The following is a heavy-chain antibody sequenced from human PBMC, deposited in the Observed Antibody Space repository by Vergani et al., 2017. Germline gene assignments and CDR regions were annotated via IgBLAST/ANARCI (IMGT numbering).Heavy chain of an antibody. CDR3: ARGKKGGWYEGHY. CDR1: GGSINSDSHY. V-gene: IGHV4-61*02. J-gene: IGHJ4*02. D-gene: IGHD6-19*01. Sequence: QVQLQESGPGVVKPSQTLSLTCTVSGGSINSDSHYWTWIRQPAGKGLEWPGRYYNTGSTHYNPSLKRRVTISVDTSKNNFSLKLSSVNAADTAVYYCARGKKGGWYEGHYGGQGTLVTVSS. CDR2: YYNTGST.